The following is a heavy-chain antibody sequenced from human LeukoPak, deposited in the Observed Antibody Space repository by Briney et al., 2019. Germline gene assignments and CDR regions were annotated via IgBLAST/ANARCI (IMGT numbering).Heavy chain of an antibody. Sequence: GGSLRLSCAASGFTFSSYGMHWVRQAPGKGLEWVAVISYDGSNKYYADSVKGRFTISRDNSKNTLYLQMNSLRPEDTAVYYCAKAPPGGSSSSEAFDYWGQGTPVTVSS. D-gene: IGHD6-6*01. V-gene: IGHV3-30*18. CDR3: AKAPPGGSSSSEAFDY. J-gene: IGHJ4*02. CDR1: GFTFSSYG. CDR2: ISYDGSNK.